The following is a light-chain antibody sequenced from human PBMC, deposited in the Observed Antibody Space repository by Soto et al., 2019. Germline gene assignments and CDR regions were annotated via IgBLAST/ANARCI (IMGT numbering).Light chain of an antibody. V-gene: IGKV3-11*01. CDR1: QSVSSY. CDR3: QQRSDWTLT. J-gene: IGKJ4*01. CDR2: DAS. Sequence: EIVLTQSPATLSLSPGERATISCSASQSVSSYLAWYQQKPGQAPRLLIYDASNRATGIPARFSGSGSGTDFTLTISSLEPEDFAVYYCQQRSDWTLTVGGGTKVEIK.